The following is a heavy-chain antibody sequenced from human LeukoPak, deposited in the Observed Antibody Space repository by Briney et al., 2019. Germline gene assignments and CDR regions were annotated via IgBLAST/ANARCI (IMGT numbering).Heavy chain of an antibody. CDR2: ISYDGSDK. V-gene: IGHV3-30*03. D-gene: IGHD6-19*01. J-gene: IGHJ4*02. CDR3: ARPDYSSGWYGYFDS. CDR1: GFTFSAYG. Sequence: TGGSLRLSCAASGFTFSAYGMHWVRQASGKGLEWVAAISYDGSDKYYADSVKGRFTISRDNSKNTLYLQMNSLRAEDTDVYYCARPDYSSGWYGYFDSWGQGTLVTVSS.